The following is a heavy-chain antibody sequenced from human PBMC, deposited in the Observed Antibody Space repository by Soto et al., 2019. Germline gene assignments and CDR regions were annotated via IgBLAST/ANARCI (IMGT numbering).Heavy chain of an antibody. Sequence: PGGSLRLSCAASGFTFSDYYMSWIRQAPGKGLEWVSYISSSSSYTNYADSVKGRFTISRDNAKNSLYLQMNSLRAEDTAVYYCARVIADSIIYYYYGMDVWGQGTTVTVSS. D-gene: IGHD3-16*02. CDR3: ARVIADSIIYYYYGMDV. J-gene: IGHJ6*02. V-gene: IGHV3-11*06. CDR1: GFTFSDYY. CDR2: ISSSSSYT.